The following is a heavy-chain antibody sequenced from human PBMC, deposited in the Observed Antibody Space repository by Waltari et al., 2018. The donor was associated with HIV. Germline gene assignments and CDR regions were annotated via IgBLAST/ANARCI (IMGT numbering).Heavy chain of an antibody. Sequence: VQLQESGPGLVKPSETLSPTCTVSADFSSDRDWKLIRQSPVRGLEFIGYFHYSGSTNYNPSLKMRVAISADTSKKQFSLKVNSVTAADTAIYYCAATTWGGAVVFENWGQGIPVSVSS. J-gene: IGHJ4*01. CDR1: ADFSSDRD. CDR3: AATTWGGAVVFEN. CDR2: FHYSGST. V-gene: IGHV4-59*03. D-gene: IGHD7-27*01.